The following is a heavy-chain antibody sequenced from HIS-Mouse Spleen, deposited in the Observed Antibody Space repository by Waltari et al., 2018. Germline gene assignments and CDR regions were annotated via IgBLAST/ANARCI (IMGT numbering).Heavy chain of an antibody. Sequence: QLQLQESGPGLVKPSETLSLTCTVSGGSISSSSYYWGWIRQPPGKGLEWIGSISYRWRTYYNPSLKSRVTISVDTSKNQFSLKLSSVTAADTAVYYCAREIPYSSSWYDWYFDLWGRGTLVTVSS. D-gene: IGHD6-13*01. V-gene: IGHV4-39*07. CDR2: ISYRWRT. CDR1: GGSISSSSYY. J-gene: IGHJ2*01. CDR3: AREIPYSSSWYDWYFDL.